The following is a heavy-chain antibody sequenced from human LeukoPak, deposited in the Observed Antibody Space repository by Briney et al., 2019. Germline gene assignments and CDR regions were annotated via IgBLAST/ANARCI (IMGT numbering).Heavy chain of an antibody. V-gene: IGHV3-15*01. D-gene: IGHD3-10*01. Sequence: GRSLRLSCVASGFSFSYAWMSWVRQAPGKGLQWVGHIRSETDGATTDYAAAVQGRFTISRDDSKKMLYLEMNSLKTEDTAVYYCTTDLNQRLKWFGNPLDHWGQGTPVTVSS. CDR2: IRSETDGATT. J-gene: IGHJ4*02. CDR1: GFSFSYAW. CDR3: TTDLNQRLKWFGNPLDH.